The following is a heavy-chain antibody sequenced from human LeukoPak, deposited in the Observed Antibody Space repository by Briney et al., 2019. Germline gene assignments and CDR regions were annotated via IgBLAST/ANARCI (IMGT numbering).Heavy chain of an antibody. D-gene: IGHD1-1*01. CDR3: ARDLGTTWGDDY. V-gene: IGHV3-7*03. J-gene: IGHJ4*02. CDR2: IKQDGSEK. CDR1: GFTFSSYG. Sequence: QPGRSLRLSCAASGFTFSSYGMHWVRQAPGKGLEWVANIKQDGSEKYYVDSVKGRFTISRDNAKNSLYLQMNSLRAEDTAVYYCARDLGTTWGDDYWGQGTLVTVSS.